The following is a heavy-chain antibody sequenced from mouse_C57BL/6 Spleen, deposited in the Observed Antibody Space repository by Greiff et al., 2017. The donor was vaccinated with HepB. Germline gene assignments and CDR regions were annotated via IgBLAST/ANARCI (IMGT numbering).Heavy chain of an antibody. CDR1: GFTFTDYY. V-gene: IGHV7-3*01. J-gene: IGHJ2*01. D-gene: IGHD2-4*01. CDR2: IRNKANGYTT. CDR3: ARYRGDYDMYYFDY. Sequence: EVKVVESGGGLVQPGGSLSLSCAASGFTFTDYYMSWVRQPPGKALEWLGFIRNKANGYTTEYSASVKGRFTISRDNSKSILYLQMNALRAEDSATYYCARYRGDYDMYYFDYWGQGTTLTVSS.